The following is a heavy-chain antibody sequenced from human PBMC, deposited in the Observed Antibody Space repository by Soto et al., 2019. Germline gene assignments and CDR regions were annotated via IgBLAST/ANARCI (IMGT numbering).Heavy chain of an antibody. V-gene: IGHV4-31*03. CDR2: IYYSGST. D-gene: IGHD4-17*01. J-gene: IGHJ3*02. CDR1: GGSISSSSYY. Sequence: PSETLSLTCTVSGGSISSSSYYWGWIRQHPGKGLEWIGYIYYSGSTYYNPSLKSRVTISVDTSKNQFSLKLSSVTAADTAVYYCARDSSDYAITSSAFDIWGQGTMVTVSS. CDR3: ARDSSDYAITSSAFDI.